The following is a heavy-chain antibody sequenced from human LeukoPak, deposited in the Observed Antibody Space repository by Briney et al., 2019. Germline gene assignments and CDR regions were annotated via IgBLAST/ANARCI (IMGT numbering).Heavy chain of an antibody. V-gene: IGHV1-2*02. D-gene: IGHD2-15*01. CDR2: INPNSGGT. CDR1: GYTFTGYY. Sequence: GASVKVSCKASGYTFTGYYMHWVRQAPGQGLEWMGWINPNSGGTNYAQKFQGRVTMTRDTSISSAYMELSRLRSDDTAVYYCARVFMVAANPDYWGQGTLVTVSS. CDR3: ARVFMVAANPDY. J-gene: IGHJ4*02.